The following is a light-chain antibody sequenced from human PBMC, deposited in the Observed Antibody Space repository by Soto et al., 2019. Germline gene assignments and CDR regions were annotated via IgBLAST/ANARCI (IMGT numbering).Light chain of an antibody. J-gene: IGKJ1*01. CDR2: RAS. Sequence: DIQMTQSPSTLSASVGDRVTITCRASQSIDTWLAWYQQKPGKAPKLLIYRASTLESGVPSSFSGSGSGTEFTLTISRLQPDDFATYYCQQYETYPRTFGQGTKV. CDR3: QQYETYPRT. V-gene: IGKV1-5*03. CDR1: QSIDTW.